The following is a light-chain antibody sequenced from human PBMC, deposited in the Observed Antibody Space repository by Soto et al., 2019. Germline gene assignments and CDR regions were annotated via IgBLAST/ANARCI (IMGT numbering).Light chain of an antibody. V-gene: IGKV4-1*01. CDR2: WAS. CDR1: QSVLYSSNNKNY. CDR3: QQYYGTPFT. J-gene: IGKJ3*01. Sequence: DIVMTQSPDSLAVSLGERATINCKSSQSVLYSSNNKNYLAWYQQKPGQPPSLLIYWASTRESGVPDRFSGRGSGTDFTLTISSLQAEDVAVYYCQQYYGTPFTFGPGTKVDIK.